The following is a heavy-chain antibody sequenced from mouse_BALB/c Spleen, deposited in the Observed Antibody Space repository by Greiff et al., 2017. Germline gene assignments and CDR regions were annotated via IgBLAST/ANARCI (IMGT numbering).Heavy chain of an antibody. J-gene: IGHJ2*01. CDR3: ARYDTTVGYFDY. V-gene: IGHV1-80*01. D-gene: IGHD1-1*01. Sequence: VQLMESGAELVRPGSSVKISCKASGYAFSSYWMNWVKQRPGQGLEWIGQIYPGDGDTNYNGKFKGKATLTADKSSSTAYMQLSSLTSEDSAVYFCARYDTTVGYFDYWGQGTTLTVSS. CDR2: IYPGDGDT. CDR1: GYAFSSYW.